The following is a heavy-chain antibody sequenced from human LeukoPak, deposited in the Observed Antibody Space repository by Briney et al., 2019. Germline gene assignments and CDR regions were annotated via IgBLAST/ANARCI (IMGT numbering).Heavy chain of an antibody. V-gene: IGHV4-4*07. Sequence: KPSETLSLTCTVSGGSISSHYWSWIRQPAGKGLEWIGRIYTSGSTNYNPSLKSRVTMSVDTSKNQFSLKLSSVTAADTAVYYCARIVGATGHYYFDYWGQGTLVTVSS. D-gene: IGHD1-26*01. J-gene: IGHJ4*02. CDR3: ARIVGATGHYYFDY. CDR1: GGSISSHY. CDR2: IYTSGST.